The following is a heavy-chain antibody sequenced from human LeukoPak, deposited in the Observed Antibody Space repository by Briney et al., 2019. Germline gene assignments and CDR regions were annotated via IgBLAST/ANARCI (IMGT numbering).Heavy chain of an antibody. CDR3: ARGSSGSYFDY. Sequence: GGSLRLSCAASGFTFSSYGMHWVRQAPGKGLEWVAVISYDGSNKYYADSVKGRFTISRDNSKNALYLQMNSLRAEDTAVYYCARGSSGSYFDYWGQGTLVTVSS. J-gene: IGHJ4*02. D-gene: IGHD1-26*01. CDR1: GFTFSSYG. CDR2: ISYDGSNK. V-gene: IGHV3-30*03.